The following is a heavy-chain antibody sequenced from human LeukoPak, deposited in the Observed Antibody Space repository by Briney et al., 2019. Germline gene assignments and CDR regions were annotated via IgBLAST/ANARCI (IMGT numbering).Heavy chain of an antibody. D-gene: IGHD3-10*01. V-gene: IGHV4-34*01. CDR3: ARGGLRYYGSGSYYNAKARSAFDI. J-gene: IGHJ3*02. CDR1: GGSFSGYY. Sequence: SETLSLTCAVYGGSFSGYYWSWIRQPPGKGLEWVGEINHSGCTNYNPSLKSRVTISVDTSKNQFSLKLSSVTAADTAVYYCARGGLRYYGSGSYYNAKARSAFDIWGQGTMVTVSS. CDR2: INHSGCT.